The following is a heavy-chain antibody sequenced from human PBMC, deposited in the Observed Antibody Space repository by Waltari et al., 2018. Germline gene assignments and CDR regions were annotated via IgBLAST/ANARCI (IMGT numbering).Heavy chain of an antibody. CDR3: ARVLGGYCSSTSCSGFDT. Sequence: EVQLVESGGGLVKPGGSLRLSCAASGFTFSRPSLKWAPQAPGKGLEWVSSICSSSTYIYYADSVKGRFTISRDNAKNSLYLQMNSLRAEDTAVYYCARVLGGYCSSTSCSGFDTWGQGTLVTVSS. CDR2: ICSSSTYI. J-gene: IGHJ5*02. CDR1: GFTFSRPS. D-gene: IGHD2-2*01. V-gene: IGHV3-21*01.